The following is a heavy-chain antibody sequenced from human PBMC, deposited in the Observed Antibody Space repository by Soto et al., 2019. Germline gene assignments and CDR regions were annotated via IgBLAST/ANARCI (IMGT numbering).Heavy chain of an antibody. J-gene: IGHJ6*02. CDR1: GGSVSSGSYY. Sequence: QVQLQESGPGLVKPSETLSLTCTVSGGSVSSGSYYWSWIRQPPGKGLEWIGYIYYSGSTNYNPSLKSRVPISLDTSNNQFSLKLSSVTAADTAVYYCARAYYYYYCMDVWGQGTTVTVSS. V-gene: IGHV4-61*01. CDR2: IYYSGST. CDR3: ARAYYYYYCMDV.